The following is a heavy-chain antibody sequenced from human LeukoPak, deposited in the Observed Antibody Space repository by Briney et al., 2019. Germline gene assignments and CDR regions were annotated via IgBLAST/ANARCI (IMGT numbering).Heavy chain of an antibody. CDR1: GGSISNHS. Sequence: SETLSLTCTVSGGSISNHSWSWIRQPPGKGLEWIGYIFYSGSTNYSPSLKSRVTISVDTSKNQFSLRLSSVTAADTAVYYCARDYYDSRGDAFDIWGQGTMVTVSS. J-gene: IGHJ3*02. V-gene: IGHV4-59*11. D-gene: IGHD3-22*01. CDR3: ARDYYDSRGDAFDI. CDR2: IFYSGST.